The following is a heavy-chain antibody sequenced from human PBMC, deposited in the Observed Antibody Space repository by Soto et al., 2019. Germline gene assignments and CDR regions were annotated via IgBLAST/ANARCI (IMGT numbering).Heavy chain of an antibody. Sequence: SVKVSCKASGDTFRSYAISWVRQAPRQGLEWMGGIIPFFDTANYAQQFQGRVTITADESTSTAYMELSSLRSEDTAVYYCARHDCISSSCYYYYYYVMDVWGQGTTVTVSS. V-gene: IGHV1-69*13. CDR3: ARHDCISSSCYYYYYYVMDV. CDR2: IIPFFDTA. CDR1: GDTFRSYA. J-gene: IGHJ6*02. D-gene: IGHD2-2*01.